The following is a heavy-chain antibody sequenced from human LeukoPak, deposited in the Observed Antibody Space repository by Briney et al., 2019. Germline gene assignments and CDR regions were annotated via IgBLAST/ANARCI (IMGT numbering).Heavy chain of an antibody. V-gene: IGHV3-23*01. Sequence: PGVSLRLSCAASGFTFSTYGMSWVRQVPGKGLEWVSAISGSGDTPYYADSVKGRFTISRDNSRNTIYLQINSLRAEDTAIYYCAKAPISNWGSLFENWGQGTQVIVSA. CDR3: AKAPISNWGSLFEN. D-gene: IGHD7-27*01. CDR1: GFTFSTYG. J-gene: IGHJ1*01. CDR2: ISGSGDTP.